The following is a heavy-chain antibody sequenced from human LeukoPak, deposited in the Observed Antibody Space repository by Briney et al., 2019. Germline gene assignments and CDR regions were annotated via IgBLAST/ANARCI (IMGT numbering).Heavy chain of an antibody. J-gene: IGHJ6*02. CDR2: IWYDGSNK. D-gene: IGHD3-16*01. CDR1: GFTFSNHG. CDR3: ARDRQSTFMDV. V-gene: IGHV3-33*01. Sequence: GGSLRLSCATSGFTFSNHGMHWVRQAPGKGLEWVAVIWYDGSNKYYADSVKGRFTISRDNSKKTPYPQMNSPRAEDTAVYYCARDRQSTFMDVWGQGTTVTVSS.